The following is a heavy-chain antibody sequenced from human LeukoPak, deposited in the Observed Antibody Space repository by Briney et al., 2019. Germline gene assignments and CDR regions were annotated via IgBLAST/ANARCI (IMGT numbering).Heavy chain of an antibody. J-gene: IGHJ6*02. CDR2: IIPILGIA. CDR3: ARALPMGHYYYYGMDV. V-gene: IGHV1-69*04. D-gene: IGHD3-10*01. CDR1: GGTFSSYA. Sequence: GASVKVSCKASGGTFSSYAISWVRQAPGQGLEWMGRIIPILGIANYAQKFQGRVTITADKSTSTAYMELSSLRFEDTAVYYYARALPMGHYYYYGMDVWGHGTTVTVSS.